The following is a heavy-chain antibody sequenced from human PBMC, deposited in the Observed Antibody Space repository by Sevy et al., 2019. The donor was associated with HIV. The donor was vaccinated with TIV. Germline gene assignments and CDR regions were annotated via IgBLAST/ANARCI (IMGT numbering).Heavy chain of an antibody. CDR1: GYTFTGYY. Sequence: ASVKVSCKASGYTFTGYYMHWVRQAPGQGLEWMGWINPNSGGTNYAQKFQGRDTMTRDTSISTAYMELSRLRSDDTAVYYCAREIVVATRDAFDIWGQGTMVTVSS. J-gene: IGHJ3*02. V-gene: IGHV1-2*02. CDR3: AREIVVATRDAFDI. CDR2: INPNSGGT. D-gene: IGHD1-26*01.